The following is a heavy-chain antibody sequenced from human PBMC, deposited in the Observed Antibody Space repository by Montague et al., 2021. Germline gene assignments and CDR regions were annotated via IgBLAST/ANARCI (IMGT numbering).Heavy chain of an antibody. CDR3: ARGGGGYLDY. CDR1: GFTFSSYS. J-gene: IGHJ4*02. D-gene: IGHD1-26*01. Sequence: SLRLSCAASGFTFSSYSIHWVRQAPGKGLEWVAALLYDGNNEYYADSVKGRFTFSRDNSKNTLYLQMNSLRAEDTAVYYCARGGGGYLDYWGQGTLVTVSS. CDR2: LLYDGNNE. V-gene: IGHV3-30-3*01.